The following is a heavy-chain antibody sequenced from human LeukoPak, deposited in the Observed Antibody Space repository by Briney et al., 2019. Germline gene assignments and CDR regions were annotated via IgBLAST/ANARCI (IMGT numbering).Heavy chain of an antibody. D-gene: IGHD3-3*01. CDR2: IIPIFGTA. V-gene: IGHV1-69*05. CDR3: AKDRQDRPYYDFWSGYYIDY. J-gene: IGHJ4*02. CDR1: GGTFSSYA. Sequence: ASVKVSCKASGGTFSSYAISWVRQAPGQGLEWMGRIIPIFGTANYAQKFQGRVTITTDESTSTAYMELNSLRAEDTAVYYCAKDRQDRPYYDFWSGYYIDYWGQGTLVTVSS.